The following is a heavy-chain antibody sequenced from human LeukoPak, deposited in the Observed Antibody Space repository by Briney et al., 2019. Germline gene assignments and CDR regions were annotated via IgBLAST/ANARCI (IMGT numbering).Heavy chain of an antibody. Sequence: GGSLRLSCSASEFTFSTYAMHWVRQAPGKGLEYVSAISSNGGSTYYADSVKGRFTISRDNSKNTLYFQMNSLRAEDTAVYYCAIAAAATEVFDIWGQGTMVTVSA. CDR1: EFTFSTYA. D-gene: IGHD6-13*01. CDR2: ISSNGGST. V-gene: IGHV3-64D*06. CDR3: AIAAAATEVFDI. J-gene: IGHJ3*02.